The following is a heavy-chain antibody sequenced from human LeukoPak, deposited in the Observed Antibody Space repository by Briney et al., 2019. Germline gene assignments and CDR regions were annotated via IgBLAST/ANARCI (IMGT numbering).Heavy chain of an antibody. V-gene: IGHV4-59*02. Sequence: PSETLSLTCTVSGGSVSSYYWSWIRQPPGKGLEWIGYIYYSGSTNYNPSLKSRVTISVDTSKNQFSLKLSSVTAADTAVYYCARGGYYGSGNDFRFDPWGQGTLVTVSS. CDR1: GGSVSSYY. D-gene: IGHD3-10*01. CDR2: IYYSGST. J-gene: IGHJ5*02. CDR3: ARGGYYGSGNDFRFDP.